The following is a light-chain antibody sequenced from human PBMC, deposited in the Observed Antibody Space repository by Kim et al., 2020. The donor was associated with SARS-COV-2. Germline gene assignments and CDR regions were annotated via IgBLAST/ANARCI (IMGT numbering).Light chain of an antibody. V-gene: IGLV3-21*04. CDR1: NIGSKR. Sequence: APVKTARITCGGNNIGSKRVHWYQQKPGQAPVLVIYYDSDRPSGIPERFSGSNAGNTATLTISRVEAGDEADYYCQVWDSSSDHVVFGGGTQLTVL. J-gene: IGLJ2*01. CDR3: QVWDSSSDHVV. CDR2: YDS.